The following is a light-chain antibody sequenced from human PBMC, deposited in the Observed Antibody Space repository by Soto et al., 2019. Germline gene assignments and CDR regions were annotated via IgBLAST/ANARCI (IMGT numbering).Light chain of an antibody. Sequence: EIAMTQSPATLSVSPGERATLSCRASHSVSSNLAWYQQKPGQAPRLLIYGASTRATGIPASLSGSGSVTEFNLHIRSLQSEDFAVYYCQQYNNWPPITFGQGTRLEIK. V-gene: IGKV3-15*01. CDR3: QQYNNWPPIT. CDR2: GAS. CDR1: HSVSSN. J-gene: IGKJ5*01.